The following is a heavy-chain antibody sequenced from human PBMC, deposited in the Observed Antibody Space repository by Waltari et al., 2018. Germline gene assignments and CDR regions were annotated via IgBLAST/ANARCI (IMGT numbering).Heavy chain of an antibody. CDR1: GGSLSSLSYY. J-gene: IGHJ4*02. V-gene: IGHV4-39*01. CDR2: IYYSGST. Sequence: QLQLQESGPGLVKPSETLSLTCTVSGGSLSSLSYYWGWIRQPPGKGLEWIGSIYYSGSTYYNPSLKSRVTISVDTSKNQFSLKLSSVTAADTAVYYCARQSSSWPTDYWGQGTLVTVSS. D-gene: IGHD6-13*01. CDR3: ARQSSSWPTDY.